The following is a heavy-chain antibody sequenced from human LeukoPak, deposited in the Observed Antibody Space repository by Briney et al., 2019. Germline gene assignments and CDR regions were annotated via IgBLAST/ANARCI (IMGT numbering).Heavy chain of an antibody. CDR2: IYYNGRT. Sequence: PSETLSLTCTVSGDSINNNNYYWGWIRQPPGEGLEWIGNIYYNGRTYYCPSLKSRGTISVDTSNNQFSLKLNSVTAADTAVYYCARITDRTIFGEIMHGFDVWGQGTPVTVSS. CDR3: ARITDRTIFGEIMHGFDV. CDR1: GDSINNNNYY. D-gene: IGHD3-3*01. J-gene: IGHJ3*01. V-gene: IGHV4-39*01.